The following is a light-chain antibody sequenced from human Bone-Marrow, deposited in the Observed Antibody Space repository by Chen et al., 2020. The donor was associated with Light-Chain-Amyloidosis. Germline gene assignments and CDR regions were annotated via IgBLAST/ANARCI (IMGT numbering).Light chain of an antibody. J-gene: IGLJ3*02. CDR1: SGSIATNY. Sequence: NFMLTHPHPVSGSPGKTVIISCTRSSGSIATNYVQWYQQRPGSSPTTVIYEDDQRPSGVPDRFSGSIDRSSNSASLTISGLKTEDEADYYCQSYQGSSQGVFGGGTKLTVL. CDR2: EDD. CDR3: QSYQGSSQGV. V-gene: IGLV6-57*01.